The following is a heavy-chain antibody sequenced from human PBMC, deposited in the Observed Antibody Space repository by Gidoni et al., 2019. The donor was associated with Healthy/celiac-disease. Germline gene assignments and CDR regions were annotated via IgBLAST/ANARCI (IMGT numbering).Heavy chain of an antibody. J-gene: IGHJ5*02. V-gene: IGHV4-34*01. Sequence: QVQLQQWGAGLLKPSETLSLTCAVYGGSFSGYYWSWIRQPPGKGLEWIGEINHSGSPNYNPSLKSRVTISVDTSKNQFSLKLSSVTAADTAVYYCASGGSRVVAAQGNWFDPWGQGTLVTVSS. CDR3: ASGGSRVVAAQGNWFDP. CDR2: INHSGSP. CDR1: GGSFSGYY. D-gene: IGHD2-15*01.